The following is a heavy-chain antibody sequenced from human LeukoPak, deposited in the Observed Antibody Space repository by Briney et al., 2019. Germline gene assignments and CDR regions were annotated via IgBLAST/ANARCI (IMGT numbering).Heavy chain of an antibody. J-gene: IGHJ4*02. Sequence: LAGGSLRLSCAASGFTFSSYSMNWVRQAPGKGLEWVSYISSSSSTIYYADSVKGRFTISRDNAKNSLYLQMNSLRAEDTAVYYCARGRKGGRGIFADWGQGTLVTVSS. D-gene: IGHD1-14*01. CDR2: ISSSSSTI. CDR1: GFTFSSYS. CDR3: ARGRKGGRGIFAD. V-gene: IGHV3-48*01.